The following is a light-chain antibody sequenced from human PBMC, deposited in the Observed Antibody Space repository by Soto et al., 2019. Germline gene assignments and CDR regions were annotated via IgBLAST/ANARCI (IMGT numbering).Light chain of an antibody. CDR2: DVS. CDR3: SSYTGSSTLVV. J-gene: IGLJ2*01. V-gene: IGLV2-14*03. CDR1: SSDVGGYDY. Sequence: QSALTQPASVSGSPGQSSTISCTGTSSDVGGYDYVSWYQHHPGKAPKLMIYDVSNRPSGVSDRFSGSKSGNTAYLTISGLQAEDEADYYCSSYTGSSTLVVFGGGTKLTVL.